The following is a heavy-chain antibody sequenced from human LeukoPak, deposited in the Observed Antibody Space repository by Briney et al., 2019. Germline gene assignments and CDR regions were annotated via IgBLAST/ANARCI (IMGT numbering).Heavy chain of an antibody. Sequence: PGGSLRLSCAASGFTFSTYWMNWVRQAPGKGLEWVSYISSSGSTIYYADSVKGRFTISRDNAKNSLYLQMNSLRAEDTAVYYCARGVLYYYGSGSYWFDPWGQGTLVTVSS. V-gene: IGHV3-48*04. CDR3: ARGVLYYYGSGSYWFDP. D-gene: IGHD3-10*01. J-gene: IGHJ5*02. CDR1: GFTFSTYW. CDR2: ISSSGSTI.